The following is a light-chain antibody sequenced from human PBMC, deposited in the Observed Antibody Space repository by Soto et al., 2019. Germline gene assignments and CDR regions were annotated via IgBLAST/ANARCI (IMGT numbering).Light chain of an antibody. CDR2: KAY. Sequence: DIQMTQSPSTLSASVGDRVTITCRASQSISSWLAWYQQKPGKAPKLLIYKAYRLESGVPSRFSGSGSGKEFTLTISSLQPDDFANYYCQQYNSYPGTFGQGIKVEFK. V-gene: IGKV1-5*03. CDR1: QSISSW. CDR3: QQYNSYPGT. J-gene: IGKJ1*01.